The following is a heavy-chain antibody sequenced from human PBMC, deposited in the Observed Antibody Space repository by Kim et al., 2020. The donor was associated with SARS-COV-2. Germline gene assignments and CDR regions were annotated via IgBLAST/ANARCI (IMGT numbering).Heavy chain of an antibody. Sequence: YYNPSLKSRVTISVDTSKNQFSLKLSSVTAADTAVYYCAGDGWAGTIDYRGQGTLVTVSS. CDR3: AGDGWAGTIDY. D-gene: IGHD6-19*01. J-gene: IGHJ4*02. V-gene: IGHV4-31*02.